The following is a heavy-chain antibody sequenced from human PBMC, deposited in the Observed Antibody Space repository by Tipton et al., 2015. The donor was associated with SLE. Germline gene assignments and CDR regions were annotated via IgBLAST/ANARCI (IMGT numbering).Heavy chain of an antibody. Sequence: SLRLSCAASGFTFSSYGMHWVRQAPGKGLEWVAVISYDGSNKYYADSVKGRFTISRDNSKNTLYLQMNSLRAEDTAVYYCARLNTIFGKGYYMDVWGKGTTVTVSS. CDR3: ARLNTIFGKGYYMDV. D-gene: IGHD3-3*01. J-gene: IGHJ6*03. CDR2: ISYDGSNK. CDR1: GFTFSSYG. V-gene: IGHV3-30*03.